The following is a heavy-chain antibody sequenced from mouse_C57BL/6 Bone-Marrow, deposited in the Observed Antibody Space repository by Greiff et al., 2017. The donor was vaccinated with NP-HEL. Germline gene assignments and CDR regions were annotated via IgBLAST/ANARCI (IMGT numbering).Heavy chain of an antibody. CDR3: ASPDLATVAATGDY. J-gene: IGHJ2*01. CDR2: INPSSGYT. CDR1: GYTFTSYW. V-gene: IGHV1-7*01. Sequence: VQLQQSGAELAKPGASVKLSCKASGYTFTSYWMHWVKQRPGQGLEWIGYINPSSGYTKYNQKFKDKATLTADKSSSTAYMQLSSLPYEDSAVYYCASPDLATVAATGDYWGQGTTLTVSS. D-gene: IGHD1-1*01.